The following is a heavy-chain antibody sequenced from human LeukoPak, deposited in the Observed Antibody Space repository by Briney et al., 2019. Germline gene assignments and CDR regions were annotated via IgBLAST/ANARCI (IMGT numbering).Heavy chain of an antibody. J-gene: IGHJ4*02. CDR2: IRYDGSNK. CDR3: AKVGRYYYDSSGYQFDY. CDR1: GFTFSSYG. V-gene: IGHV3-30*02. D-gene: IGHD3-22*01. Sequence: PGGSLRLSCAASGFTFSSYGMHWVRQAPGKGLEWVAFIRYDGSNKYYADSVKGRFTISRDNSKNTLYLQMNSLRAEDTAVYYCAKVGRYYYDSSGYQFDYWGQGTLVTVSS.